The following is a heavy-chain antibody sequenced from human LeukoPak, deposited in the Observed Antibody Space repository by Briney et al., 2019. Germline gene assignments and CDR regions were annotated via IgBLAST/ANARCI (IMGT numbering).Heavy chain of an antibody. V-gene: IGHV3-21*01. CDR1: GFTFSSYS. J-gene: IGHJ4*02. CDR2: ISSSSSYI. CDR3: AKLVLVGATVFSEGGDY. Sequence: GGSLRLSCAASGFTFSSYSMNWVRQAPGKGLEWVSSISSSSSYIYYADSVKGRFTISRDNAKNSLYLQMNSLRAEDTAVYYCAKLVLVGATVFSEGGDYWGQGTLVIVSS. D-gene: IGHD1-26*01.